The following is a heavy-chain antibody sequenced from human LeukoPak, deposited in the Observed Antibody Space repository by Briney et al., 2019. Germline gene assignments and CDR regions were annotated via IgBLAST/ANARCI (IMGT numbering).Heavy chain of an antibody. CDR2: NYYSGST. CDR1: GGSISSGDYY. CDR3: ARSFRVVTAYYFDY. J-gene: IGHJ4*02. V-gene: IGHV4-30-4*01. D-gene: IGHD2-21*02. Sequence: PSQTLSLTCTVSGGSISSGDYYWSWIRQPPGKGLEWIGYNYYSGSTYYNPSLKSRVTISVDTSKNQFSLKLSSVTAADTAVYYCARSFRVVTAYYFDYWGQGTLVTVSS.